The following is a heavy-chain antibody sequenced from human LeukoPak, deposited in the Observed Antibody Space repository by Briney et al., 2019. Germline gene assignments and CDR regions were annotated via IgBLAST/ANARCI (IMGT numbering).Heavy chain of an antibody. CDR3: ARDRGPTESLDAFDI. V-gene: IGHV4-4*07. Sequence: PSETLSLTCTVSGGSISSYYWSWIRQPAGKGLEWIGRIYTSGSTNYNPSLKSRVTMSVDTSKNQFSLKLSSVTAADTAVYYCARDRGPTESLDAFDIWGQGTMVTVSS. CDR1: GGSISSYY. CDR2: IYTSGST. J-gene: IGHJ3*02. D-gene: IGHD1-14*01.